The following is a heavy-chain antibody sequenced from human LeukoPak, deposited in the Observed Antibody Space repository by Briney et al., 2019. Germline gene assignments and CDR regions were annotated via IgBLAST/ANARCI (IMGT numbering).Heavy chain of an antibody. CDR2: INHSGST. CDR3: ARCDILTGYYTSGFNY. J-gene: IGHJ4*02. V-gene: IGHV4-34*01. D-gene: IGHD3-9*01. CDR1: GGSFSGYY. Sequence: ETLSLTCAVYGGSFSGYYWSWIRQPPGKGLEWIGEINHSGSTNYNPSLKSQVTISVDTSKNQFSLKLSSVTAADTAVYYCARCDILTGYYTSGFNYWGQGTLVTVSS.